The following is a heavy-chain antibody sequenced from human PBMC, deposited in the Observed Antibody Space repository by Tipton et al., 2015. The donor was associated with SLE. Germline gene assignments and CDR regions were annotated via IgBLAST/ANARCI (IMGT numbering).Heavy chain of an antibody. J-gene: IGHJ4*02. Sequence: GLVKPSETLSLTCKVSGASINTSRYYWGWIRQPPGKGLEWIGSGYYGESTYYNPSLKSRVTISVDRSRNQFSLILSSVTAADTAVYYCASEILRDYGSAWGPDYWGQGTLVTVSS. CDR3: ASEILRDYGSAWGPDY. D-gene: IGHD6-19*01. V-gene: IGHV4-39*07. CDR2: GYYGEST. CDR1: GASINTSRYY.